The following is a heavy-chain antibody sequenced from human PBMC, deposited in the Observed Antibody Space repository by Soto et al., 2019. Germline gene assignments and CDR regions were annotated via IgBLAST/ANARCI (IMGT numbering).Heavy chain of an antibody. CDR2: ISYDGSNK. V-gene: IGHV3-30*18. Sequence: HPGGSLRLSCAASGFTFSSYGMHWVRQAPGKGLEWVAVISYDGSNKYYADSVKGRFTISRDNSKNTLYLQMNSLRAEDTAVYYCAKVPGFRELDAYYYYGMDVWGQGTTVTVSS. D-gene: IGHD3-10*01. CDR1: GFTFSSYG. J-gene: IGHJ6*02. CDR3: AKVPGFRELDAYYYYGMDV.